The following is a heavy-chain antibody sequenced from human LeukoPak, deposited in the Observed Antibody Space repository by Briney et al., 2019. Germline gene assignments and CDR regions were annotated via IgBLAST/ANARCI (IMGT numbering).Heavy chain of an antibody. Sequence: LSETLSLTCTVSGGSMNSYFWSWIRQPPGKGLEWIGYIYHSGTTFYNPSLQSRVTVSLDTSKNQFSLKLSSVTAADTALYYCARTTYYYASGSYYYYVDVWGKGTTVTVSS. CDR2: IYHSGTT. CDR3: ARTTYYYASGSYYYYVDV. J-gene: IGHJ6*03. CDR1: GGSMNSYF. D-gene: IGHD3-10*01. V-gene: IGHV4-59*01.